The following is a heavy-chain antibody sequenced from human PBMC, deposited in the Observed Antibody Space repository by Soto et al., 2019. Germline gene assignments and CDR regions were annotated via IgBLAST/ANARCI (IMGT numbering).Heavy chain of an antibody. J-gene: IGHJ4*02. Sequence: QVQLVESGGGVVQPGRSLRLSCAASGFTFSSYGMHWVRQAPGKGLEWVAVISYDGSNKYYADSVKGRFTISRDNSKNTLYLQMNSLRAEDTAVYYCAKVDCSGGSCYFDYWGQRTLVTVSS. V-gene: IGHV3-30*18. CDR2: ISYDGSNK. D-gene: IGHD2-15*01. CDR3: AKVDCSGGSCYFDY. CDR1: GFTFSSYG.